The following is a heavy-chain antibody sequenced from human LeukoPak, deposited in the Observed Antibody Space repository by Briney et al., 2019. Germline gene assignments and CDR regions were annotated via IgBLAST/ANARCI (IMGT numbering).Heavy chain of an antibody. Sequence: PSETLSLTCTVSGGSISNFCWSWIRQPPGKGLEWIGYIDYTGSTNYNPSLKSRVTISLDTSKSQFSLKLSSVTAADTAVYYCARRRVYYYGSGSYYNWFDPWGQGTLVTVSS. J-gene: IGHJ5*02. CDR3: ARRRVYYYGSGSYYNWFDP. D-gene: IGHD3-10*01. V-gene: IGHV4-59*12. CDR1: GGSISNFC. CDR2: IDYTGST.